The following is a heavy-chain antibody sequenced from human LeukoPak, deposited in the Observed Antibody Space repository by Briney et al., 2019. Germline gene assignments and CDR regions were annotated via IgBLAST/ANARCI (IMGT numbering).Heavy chain of an antibody. V-gene: IGHV3-20*04. CDR2: INWNGGST. Sequence: RPGGSLRLSCAASGFTFDNYAMSWVRQAPGKGLEWVSGINWNGGSTGYVDSVKGRFAISRDNAKNSLYLQMNSLRGEDTALYYCARDAHFGGVFDIWGQGTMVTVSS. J-gene: IGHJ3*02. CDR3: ARDAHFGGVFDI. D-gene: IGHD2-21*01. CDR1: GFTFDNYA.